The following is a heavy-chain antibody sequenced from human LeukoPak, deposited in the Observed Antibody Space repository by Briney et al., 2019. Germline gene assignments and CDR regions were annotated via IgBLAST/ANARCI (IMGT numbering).Heavy chain of an antibody. Sequence: SGPTLVNPTQTLTLTCTFSGFSLSTSGVGVGWIRQPPGKALEWLALIYWNDDKRYSPSLKSRLNITKDTSKNQVVLTMTNMDPVDTATYYCAHLDYYDSSGYYSNLHNWFDPWGQGTLVTVSS. J-gene: IGHJ5*02. V-gene: IGHV2-5*01. CDR1: GFSLSTSGVG. D-gene: IGHD3-22*01. CDR3: AHLDYYDSSGYYSNLHNWFDP. CDR2: IYWNDDK.